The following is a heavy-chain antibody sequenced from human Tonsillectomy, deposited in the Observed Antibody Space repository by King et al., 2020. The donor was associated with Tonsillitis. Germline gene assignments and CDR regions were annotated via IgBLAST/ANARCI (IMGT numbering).Heavy chain of an antibody. J-gene: IGHJ5*02. CDR1: GFTFSSYA. CDR3: AKLPPGSDYSSGYNWLDP. V-gene: IGHV3-23*04. D-gene: IGHD4-17*01. Sequence: VQLVESGGGLVQPGGSLRLSCAASGFTFSSYAMNWVRQAPGKGLEWVSTISNSGGSTYYADSVKGRFTISRDNSKNTVYLQMNSLRAEDTAIYYCAKLPPGSDYSSGYNWLDPWGQGTLVTVSS. CDR2: ISNSGGST.